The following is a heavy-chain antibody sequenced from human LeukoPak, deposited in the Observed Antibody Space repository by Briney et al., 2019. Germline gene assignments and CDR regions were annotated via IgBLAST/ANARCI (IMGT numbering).Heavy chain of an antibody. CDR1: GYTFTGYY. V-gene: IGHV1-2*02. D-gene: IGHD3-22*01. J-gene: IGHJ4*02. CDR3: ARDSPDSSGYYSDY. CDR2: INPNSGGT. Sequence: ASVKVSCKASGYTFTGYYMHWVRQAPGQGLEWMGWINPNSGGTNYALKFQGRVTMTRDTSISTAYMELSRLRSDDTAVYYCARDSPDSSGYYSDYWGQGTLVTVSS.